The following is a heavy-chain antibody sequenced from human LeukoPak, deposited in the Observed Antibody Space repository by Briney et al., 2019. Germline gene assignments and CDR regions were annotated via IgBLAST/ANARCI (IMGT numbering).Heavy chain of an antibody. CDR3: ARAGDAGWLRPSWALSGIDY. D-gene: IGHD5-12*01. J-gene: IGHJ4*02. V-gene: IGHV5-51*01. CDR2: IYPGDSDT. Sequence: GESLKISCKGSGYSFTSYWIGWVRQMPGKGLEWMGIIYPGDSDTRYSPSFQGQVTISADKSISTAYLQWSSLKASDTAMYYCARAGDAGWLRPSWALSGIDYWGQGTLVTVSS. CDR1: GYSFTSYW.